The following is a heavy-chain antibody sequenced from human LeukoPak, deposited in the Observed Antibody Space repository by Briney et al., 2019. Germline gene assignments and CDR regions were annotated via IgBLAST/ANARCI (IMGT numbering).Heavy chain of an antibody. Sequence: SETLSLACTVSGVSITTYYWSWIRQPPGKGLEWIGSIYYSGSTYYNPSLKSRVTISVDTSKNQFSLKLSSVTAADTAVYYCARHIGYYGSVYYMDVWGKGTTVAISS. V-gene: IGHV4-59*05. CDR1: GVSITTYY. D-gene: IGHD3-10*01. CDR2: IYYSGST. J-gene: IGHJ6*03. CDR3: ARHIGYYGSVYYMDV.